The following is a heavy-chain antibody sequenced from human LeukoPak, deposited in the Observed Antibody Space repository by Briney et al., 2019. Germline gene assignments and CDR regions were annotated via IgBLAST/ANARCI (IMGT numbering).Heavy chain of an antibody. D-gene: IGHD3-3*01. J-gene: IGHJ3*02. CDR3: ARTSASYDFWSGNDAFDI. CDR2: IYHSGSS. Sequence: PSETLSLTCTVSSGSISSGGYYWSWIRQPPGKGLEWMGYIYHSGSSYHNPSLKSRVTISVDRSKNHVTLKVTSVTAADTAVYYCARTSASYDFWSGNDAFDIWGQGTMVTVSS. CDR1: SGSISSGGYY. V-gene: IGHV4-30-2*01.